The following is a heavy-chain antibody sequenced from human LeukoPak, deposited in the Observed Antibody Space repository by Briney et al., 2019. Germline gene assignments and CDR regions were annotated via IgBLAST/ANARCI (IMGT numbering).Heavy chain of an antibody. V-gene: IGHV3-30-3*01. Sequence: PGRSLRLSCAASGFTFSSYAMHWVRQAPGKGLEWVAVISYDGSNKYYADSVKGRFTISRDNSKNTLYLQMNSLRAEDTAVYYCAREGVYYDSSGYYHKFDYWGQGTLVTVSS. D-gene: IGHD3-22*01. CDR3: AREGVYYDSSGYYHKFDY. J-gene: IGHJ4*02. CDR1: GFTFSSYA. CDR2: ISYDGSNK.